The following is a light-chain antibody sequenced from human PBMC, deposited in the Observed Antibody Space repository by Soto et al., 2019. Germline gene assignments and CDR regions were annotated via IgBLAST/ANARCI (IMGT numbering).Light chain of an antibody. J-gene: IGLJ3*02. CDR1: SGSIASNY. V-gene: IGLV6-57*04. CDR2: EDN. CDR3: QSYDSSNWV. Sequence: VTQPHSVSESPGKTVTISCTRSSGSIASNYVQWYHQRPGSAPTIVMYEDNQRPSGVPDRFSGSIDRSSNSASLTISGLKTEDEGDFYCQSYDSSNWVFGGGTKVTVL.